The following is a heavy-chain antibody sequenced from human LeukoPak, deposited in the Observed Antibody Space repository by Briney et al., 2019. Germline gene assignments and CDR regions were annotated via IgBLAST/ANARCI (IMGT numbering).Heavy chain of an antibody. D-gene: IGHD6-13*01. CDR1: GFTFSSYG. V-gene: IGHV3-30*18. Sequence: GTSLRLSCAASGFTFSSYGMHWVRQAPGKGLEWVAVISYDGINKYYADSVKGRFTISRDNSKNMLYLQMSSLRAEDTAVYYCAKDHVTSSSWFRDYWGQGTLVTVSS. CDR2: ISYDGINK. J-gene: IGHJ4*02. CDR3: AKDHVTSSSWFRDY.